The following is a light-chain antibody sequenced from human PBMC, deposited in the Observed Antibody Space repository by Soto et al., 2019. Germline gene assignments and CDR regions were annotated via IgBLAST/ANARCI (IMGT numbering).Light chain of an antibody. Sequence: EIVLTQSPATLSLSPGERATLSCRASQSVRSYLAWYQQKPGQAPRLLIYDASNRATGIPARFSGSGSGTDFPLTSSRLDPEDFAVYYFQQRSNWLTFGGGTKVEIK. J-gene: IGKJ4*01. V-gene: IGKV3-11*01. CDR2: DAS. CDR1: QSVRSY. CDR3: QQRSNWLT.